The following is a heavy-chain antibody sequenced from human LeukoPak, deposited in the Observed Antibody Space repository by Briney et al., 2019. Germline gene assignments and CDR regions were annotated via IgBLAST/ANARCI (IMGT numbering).Heavy chain of an antibody. CDR3: ARVQLAVAVHFDY. Sequence: SETLSLTCAVHGGSFSGYYWSWIRQPPGKGLEWIGEINHSGSTNYNPSLKSRVTISVDTSKNQFFLKLSSVTAADTAVYYCARVQLAVAVHFDYWGQGTLVTVSS. J-gene: IGHJ4*02. V-gene: IGHV4-34*01. D-gene: IGHD6-19*01. CDR1: GGSFSGYY. CDR2: INHSGST.